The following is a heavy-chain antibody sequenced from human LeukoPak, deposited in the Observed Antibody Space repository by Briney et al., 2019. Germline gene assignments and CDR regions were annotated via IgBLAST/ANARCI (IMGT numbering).Heavy chain of an antibody. J-gene: IGHJ4*02. V-gene: IGHV4-59*08. CDR3: ARHSGIAVAGADFDY. Sequence: PSETLSLTCTVSGGSISSYYWSWIRQPPGKGLEWIGYIYYSGSTNYNPSLKSQVTISVDTSKNQLSLKLSSVTAADTAVYYCARHSGIAVAGADFDYWGQGTLVTVSS. CDR2: IYYSGST. CDR1: GGSISSYY. D-gene: IGHD6-19*01.